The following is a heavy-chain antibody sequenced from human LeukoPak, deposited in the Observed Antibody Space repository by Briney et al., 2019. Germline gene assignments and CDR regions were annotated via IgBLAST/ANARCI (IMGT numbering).Heavy chain of an antibody. CDR1: GFTFSSYA. CDR2: MSFDGSYQ. V-gene: IGHV3-30*04. D-gene: IGHD3-10*01. J-gene: IGHJ4*02. Sequence: GGSLRLSCAASGFTFSSYAMHWVLQAPGKGLEWVAVMSFDGSYQYYADSVKGRFTISRDNSKNSLYLQMNSLRTEDTAVYYCAGDLLLWFGEDFDYWGQGTLVTVSS. CDR3: AGDLLLWFGEDFDY.